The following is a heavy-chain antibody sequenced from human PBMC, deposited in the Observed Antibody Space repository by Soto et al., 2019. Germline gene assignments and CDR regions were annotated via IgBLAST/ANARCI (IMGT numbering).Heavy chain of an antibody. V-gene: IGHV4-4*02. CDR2: IYHSGST. D-gene: IGHD3-10*01. CDR3: ARRNLEHYYGKAELYGMDV. J-gene: IGHJ6*02. CDR1: GGSISSSNW. Sequence: SETLSLTCAVSGGSISSSNWWSWVRQPPGKGLEWIGEIYHSGSTNYNPSLKSRVTISVDKSKNQFSLKLSSVTAADTAVYYCARRNLEHYYGKAELYGMDVWGQGTTVTVSS.